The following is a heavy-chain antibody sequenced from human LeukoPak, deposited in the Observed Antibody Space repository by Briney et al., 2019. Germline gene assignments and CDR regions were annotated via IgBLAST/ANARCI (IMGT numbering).Heavy chain of an antibody. V-gene: IGHV4-59*01. CDR2: IYYSGST. Sequence: SETLSLTCTVSGGSISSYYWSWIRQPPGKGLEWIGYIYYSGSTNYNPSLKSRVTISVDTSKNQFSLKLSSVTAADTAVYYCARSVVPAAMLIWFDPWGQGTLVTVSS. CDR1: GGSISSYY. D-gene: IGHD2-2*01. CDR3: ARSVVPAAMLIWFDP. J-gene: IGHJ5*02.